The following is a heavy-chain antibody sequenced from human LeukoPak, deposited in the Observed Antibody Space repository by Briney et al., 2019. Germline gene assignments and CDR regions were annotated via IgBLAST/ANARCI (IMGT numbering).Heavy chain of an antibody. J-gene: IGHJ5*02. Sequence: SETLSLTCTVSGYSISSGYYWGWIRQPPGKGLEWIGYIYYSGSTNYNPSLKSRVTISVDTSKNQFSLKLSSVTAADTAVYYCARALRFLEWLFFDPWGQGTLVTVSS. CDR1: GYSISSGYY. D-gene: IGHD3-3*01. V-gene: IGHV4-61*01. CDR3: ARALRFLEWLFFDP. CDR2: IYYSGST.